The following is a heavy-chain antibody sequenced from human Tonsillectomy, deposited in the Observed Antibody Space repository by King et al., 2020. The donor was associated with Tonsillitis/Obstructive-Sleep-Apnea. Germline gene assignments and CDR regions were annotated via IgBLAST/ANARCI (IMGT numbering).Heavy chain of an antibody. CDR1: GGSISDSRYY. J-gene: IGHJ4*02. Sequence: QLQESGPRPVKPSETLSLTCSVSGGSISDSRYYWGWIRQPPGKGLEWIGKIFYSGTTDYNPSLKSRVTMSVDTSKNQFSLKLSSVSAADTAIYYCVRHNTPQLWVVYWGQGTLVTVSS. CDR2: IFYSGTT. CDR3: VRHNTPQLWVVY. D-gene: IGHD3-10*01. V-gene: IGHV4-39*01.